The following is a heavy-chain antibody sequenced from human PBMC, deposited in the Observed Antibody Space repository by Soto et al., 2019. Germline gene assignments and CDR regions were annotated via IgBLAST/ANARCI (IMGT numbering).Heavy chain of an antibody. CDR3: ARVLGYSSSWYDAFDI. J-gene: IGHJ3*02. Sequence: GGSLRLSCAASGFTFSSYAMHWVRQAPGKGLEYVSAISSNGGSTYYANSVKGRFTISRDNSKNTLYLQMGSLRAEDMAVYYCARVLGYSSSWYDAFDIWGQGTMVTVSS. CDR1: GFTFSSYA. V-gene: IGHV3-64*01. D-gene: IGHD6-13*01. CDR2: ISSNGGST.